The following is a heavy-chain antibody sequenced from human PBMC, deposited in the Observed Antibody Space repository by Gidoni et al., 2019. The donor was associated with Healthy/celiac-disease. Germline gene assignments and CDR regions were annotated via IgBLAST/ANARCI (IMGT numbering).Heavy chain of an antibody. CDR1: GGTNGSSSYY. CDR2: IYYSGST. CDR3: ARHVFYDSIVYEADY. Sequence: QMQLQESGPGLVKPSETMSLTGTVTGGTNGSSSYYWGWIRQPPGKGLEWIGSIYYSGSTYYNPSLKIRVTISVDTSNNQFSLKLSSVTAADTAVYYCARHVFYDSIVYEADYWGQGTLVTVSS. D-gene: IGHD3-22*01. V-gene: IGHV4-39*01. J-gene: IGHJ4*02.